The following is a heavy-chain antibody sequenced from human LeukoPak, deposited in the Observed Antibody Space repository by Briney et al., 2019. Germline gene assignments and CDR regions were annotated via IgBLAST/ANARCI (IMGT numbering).Heavy chain of an antibody. CDR2: IYYSGST. CDR1: GGSISSYY. CDR3: ARGLGSNFDY. J-gene: IGHJ4*02. Sequence: PSETLSLTCTVSGGSISSYYWSWIRQPPGKGLEWIGYIYYSGSTNYNPSLKSRVTISVDTSKNQFSLKLSSVTVADTAVYYCARGLGSNFDYWGQGTLVTVSS. D-gene: IGHD7-27*01. V-gene: IGHV4-59*01.